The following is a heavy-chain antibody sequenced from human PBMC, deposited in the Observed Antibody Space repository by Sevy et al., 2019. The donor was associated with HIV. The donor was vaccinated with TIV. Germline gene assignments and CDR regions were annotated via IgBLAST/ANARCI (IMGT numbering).Heavy chain of an antibody. CDR2: IWYDGSTE. D-gene: IGHD3-9*01. V-gene: IGHV3-33*01. J-gene: IGHJ3*02. CDR1: GFTISNHG. Sequence: GGSLRLSCAASGFTISNHGMHWVRQAPGKGLEWVAVIWYDGSTEHYADFVKGRFTISRETSKKMLYLQMNTLRGEDSAVYFSATYYDIGFDGACDIWGQGTLVTVSS. CDR3: ATYYDIGFDGACDI.